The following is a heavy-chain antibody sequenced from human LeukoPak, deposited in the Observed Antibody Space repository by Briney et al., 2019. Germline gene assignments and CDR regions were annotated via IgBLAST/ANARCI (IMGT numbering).Heavy chain of an antibody. J-gene: IGHJ6*02. CDR1: GGSFSEYY. V-gene: IGHV4-34*01. CDR2: INHSGTT. Sequence: SSETLSLTCAVHGGSFSEYYWSWIRQPPGKGLEWIGDINHSGTTNYNPSLKSRVTISKETSKKQFSLKLGSVTAADTAVYYCARARMDVWGQGITVTVSS. CDR3: ARARMDV.